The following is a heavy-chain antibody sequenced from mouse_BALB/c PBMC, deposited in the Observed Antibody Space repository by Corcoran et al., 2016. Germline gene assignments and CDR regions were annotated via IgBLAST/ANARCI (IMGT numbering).Heavy chain of an antibody. J-gene: IGHJ4*01. Sequence: DVQLQESGPGLVKPSQSLSLTCSVTGYSITSGYYWKWIRQFPGNKLEWMGYISYDGSNNYNPSLKNRISITRDTSKNQFCLKLNSVTTEDTATYDCASGRKKLGAMDYCVQGTSVTVSS. D-gene: IGHD1-1*01. CDR1: GYSITSGYY. CDR3: ASGRKKLGAMDY. V-gene: IGHV3-6*02. CDR2: ISYDGSN.